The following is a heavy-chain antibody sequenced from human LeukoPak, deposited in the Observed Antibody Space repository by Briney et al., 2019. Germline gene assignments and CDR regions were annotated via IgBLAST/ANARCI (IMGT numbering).Heavy chain of an antibody. CDR3: ARDSSGWYKWLDP. Sequence: GRCLRLSHAASVFTLRSNYMSWVRDAPGRGREWVAFLRYHGCNKFYADSVKGRYTNSRHNSKHRLFLQMNSLRAEDTAVYYCARDSSGWYKWLDPWGQGTLVSVSS. J-gene: IGHJ5*02. CDR2: LRYHGCNK. D-gene: IGHD6-19*01. V-gene: IGHV3-33*08. CDR1: VFTLRSNY.